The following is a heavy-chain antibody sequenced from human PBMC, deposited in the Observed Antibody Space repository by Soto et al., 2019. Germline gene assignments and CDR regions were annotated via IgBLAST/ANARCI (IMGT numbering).Heavy chain of an antibody. D-gene: IGHD2-2*03. Sequence: PSETLSLTCTVSGGSISSCDYYWSWIRQPPGKGLEWIGYIYYSGSTYYNPSLKSRVTISVDTSKNEFSLRLSSVTAADTAVYYCARLNGYCISTNCHGYYGMDVWGQGTTVTVSS. CDR2: IYYSGST. J-gene: IGHJ6*02. CDR3: ARLNGYCISTNCHGYYGMDV. V-gene: IGHV4-30-4*01. CDR1: GGSISSCDYY.